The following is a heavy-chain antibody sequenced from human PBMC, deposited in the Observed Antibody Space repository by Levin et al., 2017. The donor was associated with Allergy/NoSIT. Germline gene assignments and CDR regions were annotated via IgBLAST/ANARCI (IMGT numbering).Heavy chain of an antibody. V-gene: IGHV1-18*04. CDR3: ARSRRSIFGVVSNPDY. D-gene: IGHD3-3*01. J-gene: IGHJ4*02. Sequence: ASVKVSCKASGYTFTSYGISWVRQAPGQGLEWMGWISAYNANTNYAQKLQGRVTMTTDTSTSTAYMELRSLRSDDTAVYYCARSRRSIFGVVSNPDYWGQGTLVTVSS. CDR2: ISAYNANT. CDR1: GYTFTSYG.